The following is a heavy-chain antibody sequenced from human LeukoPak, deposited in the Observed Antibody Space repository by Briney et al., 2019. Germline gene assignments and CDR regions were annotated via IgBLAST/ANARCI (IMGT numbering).Heavy chain of an antibody. Sequence: GGSLRLSCAASGFTFSSYAMSRVRQAPGQGLEWVSAISGSGGSTYYADSVKGRFTISRDNAKNSLYLQMNSLRAEDTAVYYCARDGSIAVAGITSRSRPFDYWGQGTLVTVSS. V-gene: IGHV3-23*01. CDR3: ARDGSIAVAGITSRSRPFDY. D-gene: IGHD6-19*01. CDR1: GFTFSSYA. CDR2: ISGSGGST. J-gene: IGHJ4*02.